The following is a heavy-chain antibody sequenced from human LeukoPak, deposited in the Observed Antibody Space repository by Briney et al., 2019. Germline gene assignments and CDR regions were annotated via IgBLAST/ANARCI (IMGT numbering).Heavy chain of an antibody. CDR3: ARGSGSYYTWCAFDI. V-gene: IGHV4-39*07. Sequence: SETLSLTCTVSGGSISSSSYYWGWIRQPPGKGLEWIGSIYYSGSTYYNPSLKSRVTISVDTSKNQFSLKLSSVTAADTAVYYCARGSGSYYTWCAFDIWGQGTMVTVSS. D-gene: IGHD1-26*01. CDR2: IYYSGST. CDR1: GGSISSSSYY. J-gene: IGHJ3*02.